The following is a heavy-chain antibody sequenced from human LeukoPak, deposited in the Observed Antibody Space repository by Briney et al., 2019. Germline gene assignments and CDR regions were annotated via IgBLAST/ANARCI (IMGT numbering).Heavy chain of an antibody. CDR2: IDWDDEK. J-gene: IGHJ4*02. Sequence: ESGPTLVKPTQALTLTCTFSGFSLGTSGMCVSWIRQPPGKALEWLARIDWDDEKYYSTSLKTRLTISKDTSKNQVVLTMTNMDPVDTATYFCARGIGYTSSWYLYYFDYWGQGTLVTVSS. CDR1: GFSLGTSGMC. D-gene: IGHD6-13*01. CDR3: ARGIGYTSSWYLYYFDY. V-gene: IGHV2-70*11.